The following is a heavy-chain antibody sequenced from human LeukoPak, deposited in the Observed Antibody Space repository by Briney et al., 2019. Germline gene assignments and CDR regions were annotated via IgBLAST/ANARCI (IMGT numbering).Heavy chain of an antibody. D-gene: IGHD6-13*01. Sequence: GGSLRLSCAASGFTFSSYGMRWVRQAPGKGLEWVAVIWYDGSNKYYADSVKGRFTISRDNSKNTLYLQMNSLRAEDTAVYYCAKASIAAALDYWGQGTLVTVSS. V-gene: IGHV3-33*06. CDR3: AKASIAAALDY. CDR1: GFTFSSYG. J-gene: IGHJ4*02. CDR2: IWYDGSNK.